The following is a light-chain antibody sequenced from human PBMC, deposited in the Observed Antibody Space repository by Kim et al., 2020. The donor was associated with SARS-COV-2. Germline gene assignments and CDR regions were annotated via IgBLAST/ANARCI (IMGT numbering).Light chain of an antibody. CDR3: MQYIYWPWT. V-gene: IGKV2-30*01. Sequence: PASSSCNSSQSLLYSDGNIYLNWFQQRPGQSPRRLIYQVSNRDSGVPDRFSGSGSDTDFTLKISRVESEDVGVYYCMQYIYWPWTFGQGTKVDIK. CDR2: QVS. CDR1: QSLLYSDGNIY. J-gene: IGKJ1*01.